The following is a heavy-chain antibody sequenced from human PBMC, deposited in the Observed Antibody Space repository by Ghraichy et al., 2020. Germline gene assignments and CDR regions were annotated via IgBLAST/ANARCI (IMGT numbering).Heavy chain of an antibody. CDR3: ARATPNWYLDL. J-gene: IGHJ2*01. CDR1: GYTFSSYT. V-gene: IGHV1-3*01. CDR2: INVGYGTS. Sequence: ASVKVSGKASGYTFSSYTMLWVRQAPGQRFEWMGWINVGYGTSKYSQNLQDRVSITGDTSASTAYLELSSLRPEDTAIYYCARATPNWYLDLWGRGTLVTVSS.